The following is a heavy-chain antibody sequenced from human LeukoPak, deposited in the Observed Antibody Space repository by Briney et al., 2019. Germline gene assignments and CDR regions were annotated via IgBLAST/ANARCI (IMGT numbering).Heavy chain of an antibody. CDR3: AKTFGLGSYYKPWFDS. J-gene: IGHJ5*01. D-gene: IGHD3-10*01. V-gene: IGHV3-9*01. CDR2: ISWNSDTI. Sequence: GGSLRLSCAASGFTFGHYAMHWVWHTPGKGLEWVSGISWNSDTIGYADSVKGRFTISRDNATNSLSLQMNSLRVEDTAFYYCAKTFGLGSYYKPWFDSWGQGTLVTVSS. CDR1: GFTFGHYA.